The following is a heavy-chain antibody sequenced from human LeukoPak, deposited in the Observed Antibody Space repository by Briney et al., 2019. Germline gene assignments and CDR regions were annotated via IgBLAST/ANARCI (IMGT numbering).Heavy chain of an antibody. CDR1: GFTFSSYS. D-gene: IGHD5-18*01. J-gene: IGHJ5*02. V-gene: IGHV3-21*01. Sequence: KPGGSLRLSCTASGFTFSSYSMNWVRQAPGKGLEWVSSITSSSDYIYYADSVKGRFTISRDNVENSLHLQMNSLRADDTAVYYCAREFKSGYGMWAWGQGTLVTVSS. CDR3: AREFKSGYGMWA. CDR2: ITSSSDYI.